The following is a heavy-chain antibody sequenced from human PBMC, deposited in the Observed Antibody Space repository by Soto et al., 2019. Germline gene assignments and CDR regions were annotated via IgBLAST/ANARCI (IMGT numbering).Heavy chain of an antibody. D-gene: IGHD2-2*01. Sequence: QVQLVQSGVEVKKPGPSGRVSCRVSGNNFSTNGFTWGGQPLGQGFGWMGWMTPYKGNTNYAQNFQGRVTMSTDTSTKSGFMEVRSLRPDDTAVYYCARFRDCSGSRCDPSFGFDIWGQGTMVTVSS. CDR1: GNNFSTNG. CDR3: ARFRDCSGSRCDPSFGFDI. J-gene: IGHJ3*02. V-gene: IGHV1-18*01. CDR2: MTPYKGNT.